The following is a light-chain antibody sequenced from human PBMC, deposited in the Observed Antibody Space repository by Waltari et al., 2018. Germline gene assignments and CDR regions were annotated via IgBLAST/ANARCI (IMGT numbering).Light chain of an antibody. CDR1: QFINRY. Sequence: DIHMTQSPSSLSASVGDRVTITCRASQFINRYLNWYQQKPGRAPKHVIYAASTLQVGVPSRFHGSGFGTEFTLTINNLQPDDFATYDCQQSFSSPLNFGGGA. V-gene: IGKV1-39*01. CDR3: QQSFSSPLN. J-gene: IGKJ4*01. CDR2: AAS.